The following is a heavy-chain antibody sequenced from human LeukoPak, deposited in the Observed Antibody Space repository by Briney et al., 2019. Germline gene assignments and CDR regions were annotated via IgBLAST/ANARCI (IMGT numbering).Heavy chain of an antibody. V-gene: IGHV3-23*01. CDR2: ISGSGGRI. CDR1: GFTFSSYA. CDR3: AKDRYSSPRYFDY. Sequence: GGSLRLSCAASGFTFSSYAMNWVRQAPGKGLEWVSVISGSGGRIYYADSVKGRFTISRDNSKNTLYLQMNSLRAEDTAVYYCAKDRYSSPRYFDYWGQGTLVTVSS. D-gene: IGHD6-19*01. J-gene: IGHJ4*02.